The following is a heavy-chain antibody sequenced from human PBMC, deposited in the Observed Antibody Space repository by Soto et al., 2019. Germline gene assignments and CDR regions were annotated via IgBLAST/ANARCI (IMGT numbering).Heavy chain of an antibody. CDR1: GFTVSSNY. CDR2: IYSGGST. CDR3: AREGVGEVAAAGTLLYYYYGMDV. V-gene: IGHV3-53*01. Sequence: GGSLRLSCAASGFTVSSNYMSWVRQAPGKGLEWVSVIYSGGSTYCADSVKGRFTISRDNSKNTLYLQMNSLRAEDTAVYYCAREGVGEVAAAGTLLYYYYGMDVWGQGTTVTVSS. D-gene: IGHD6-13*01. J-gene: IGHJ6*02.